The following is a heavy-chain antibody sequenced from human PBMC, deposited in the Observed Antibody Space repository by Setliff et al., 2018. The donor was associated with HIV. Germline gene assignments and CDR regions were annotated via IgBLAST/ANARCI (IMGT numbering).Heavy chain of an antibody. CDR1: GYSLTDLS. CDR3: ATIRAYYYDSSGQEYFQY. D-gene: IGHD3-22*01. CDR2: FDPEDGET. J-gene: IGHJ1*01. V-gene: IGHV1-24*01. Sequence: ASVKVSCKVSGYSLTDLSIHWVRQAPGKWLEWMGGFDPEDGETVYAQKLQGRVTMTEDTSTDTAYMELSSLRSEDTAMYYCATIRAYYYDSSGQEYFQYWGHGTLVTVSS.